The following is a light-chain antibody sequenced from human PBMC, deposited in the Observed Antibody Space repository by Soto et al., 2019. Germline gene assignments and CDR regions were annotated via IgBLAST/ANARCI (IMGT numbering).Light chain of an antibody. CDR3: QQYGSSGT. CDR2: GAS. CDR1: QSVSNNY. Sequence: TQSPATLSLSPRERATLSSMASQSVSNNYLAWYQQKPGQATRLLFYGASNRATGIPDRFSGSGSGTDFNITISRLEPEAFAVYYCQQYGSSGTFGQGTKVDIK. V-gene: IGKV3-20*01. J-gene: IGKJ1*01.